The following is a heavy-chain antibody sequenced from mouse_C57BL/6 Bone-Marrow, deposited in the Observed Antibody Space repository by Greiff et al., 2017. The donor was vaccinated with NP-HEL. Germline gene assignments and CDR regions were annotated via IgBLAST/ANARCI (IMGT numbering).Heavy chain of an antibody. V-gene: IGHV2-2*01. D-gene: IGHD6-5*01. J-gene: IGHJ4*01. CDR1: GFSLTSYG. CDR3: ARNLLYAMDF. Sequence: VQLQQSGPGLVQPSQSLSITCTVSGFSLTSYGVHWVRQSPGKGLEWLGVIWSGGSTDYNAAIISRLSISKDNSKCQVFFIMNSLQADDAAIYYCARNLLYAMDFWGPVTSVTFSS. CDR2: IWSGGST.